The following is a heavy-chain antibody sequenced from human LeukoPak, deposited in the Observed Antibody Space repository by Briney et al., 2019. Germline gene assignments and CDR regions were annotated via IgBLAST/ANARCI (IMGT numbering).Heavy chain of an antibody. J-gene: IGHJ4*02. Sequence: GGSLRLFCAASGFTFSSYWMHWVRQAPGKGLVWVSRINSDGSITTYADSVKGRFTISRDNAKNTLYLQMNSLRAEDTAVYYCARGRYGSDFDYWGQGTLVTVSS. CDR1: GFTFSSYW. V-gene: IGHV3-74*01. D-gene: IGHD3-10*01. CDR2: INSDGSIT. CDR3: ARGRYGSDFDY.